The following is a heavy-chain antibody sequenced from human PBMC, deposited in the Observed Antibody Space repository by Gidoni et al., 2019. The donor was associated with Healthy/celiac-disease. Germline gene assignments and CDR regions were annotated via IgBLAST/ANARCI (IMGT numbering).Heavy chain of an antibody. J-gene: IGHJ4*02. V-gene: IGHV3-21*01. CDR1: GFTFSSYS. CDR3: ARDPKTYDSSGYYY. D-gene: IGHD3-22*01. CDR2: ISSSSIYI. Sequence: EVQLVESGGGLVKPGASLRLSCPASGFTFSSYSMNWVRQAPGKGLAWVSSISSSSIYIYYADSVKGRFTISRDNAKNSLYLQMNSLRAEDTAVYYCARDPKTYDSSGYYYWGQGTLVTVSS.